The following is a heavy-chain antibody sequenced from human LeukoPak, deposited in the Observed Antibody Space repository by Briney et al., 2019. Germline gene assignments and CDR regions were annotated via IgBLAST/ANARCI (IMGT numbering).Heavy chain of an antibody. Sequence: ASVKVSCKASGYTFTGYYMHWVRQAPGQGLEWMGWINPNSGGTNYAQKFQGRVTMTRDTSISTAYMELSRLRSDDTAVYYCARGYVVVPAAISDYWGQGTLVTVSP. D-gene: IGHD2-2*01. CDR1: GYTFTGYY. CDR3: ARGYVVVPAAISDY. J-gene: IGHJ4*02. CDR2: INPNSGGT. V-gene: IGHV1-2*02.